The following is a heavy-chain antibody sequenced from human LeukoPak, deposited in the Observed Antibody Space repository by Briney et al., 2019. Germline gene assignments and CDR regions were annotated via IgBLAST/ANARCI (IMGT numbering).Heavy chain of an antibody. CDR2: IYYSGST. CDR3: ARGSYYYGPFDP. J-gene: IGHJ5*02. D-gene: IGHD3-10*01. V-gene: IGHV4-59*01. Sequence: SETLSLTCTVSGGSISSYYWSWIRQPPGKGLEWIGYIYYSGSTNYNPSLKSRVTISVDTSKNQFSLKLSSVTAADTAVYYCARGSYYYGPFDPWGQGTLVTVSS. CDR1: GGSISSYY.